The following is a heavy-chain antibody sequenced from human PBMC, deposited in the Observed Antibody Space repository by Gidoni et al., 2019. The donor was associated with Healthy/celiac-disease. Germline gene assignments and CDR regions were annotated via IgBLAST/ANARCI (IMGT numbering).Heavy chain of an antibody. Sequence: QVQLVQSGAEVKKPGASAKVSCTVSGYTLPELSMHWVRQAPGKGLEWMGGFDPEDGETIYAQKFQGRVTMTEDTSTDTAYMELSSLRSEDTAVYYCATAKTVTHGLPFDYWGQGTLVTVSS. CDR2: FDPEDGET. D-gene: IGHD4-17*01. CDR3: ATAKTVTHGLPFDY. CDR1: GYTLPELS. J-gene: IGHJ4*02. V-gene: IGHV1-24*01.